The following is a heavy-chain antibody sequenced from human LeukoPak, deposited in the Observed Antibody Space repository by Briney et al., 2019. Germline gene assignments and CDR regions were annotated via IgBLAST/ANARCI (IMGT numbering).Heavy chain of an antibody. D-gene: IGHD1-1*01. V-gene: IGHV4-59*12. J-gene: IGHJ4*02. CDR3: ARDQDWNPGLFDY. Sequence: SETLSLTCTVSGGSISSYYWSWIRQPPGKGLEWIGYIYYSGSTNYNPSLKSRVTISVDTSKNQFSLKLSSVTAADTAVYYCARDQDWNPGLFDYWGQGTLVTVSS. CDR2: IYYSGST. CDR1: GGSISSYY.